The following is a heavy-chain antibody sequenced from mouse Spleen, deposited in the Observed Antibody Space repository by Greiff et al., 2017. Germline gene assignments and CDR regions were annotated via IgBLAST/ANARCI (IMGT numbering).Heavy chain of an antibody. J-gene: IGHJ4*01. Sequence: DVQLQESGPGLVKPSQSLSLTCSVTGYSITSGYYWNWIRQFPGNKLEWMGYISYDGSNNYNPSLKNRISITRDTSKNQFFLKLNSVTTEDTATYYCASDWDYAMDYWGQGTSVTVSS. CDR2: ISYDGSN. CDR1: GYSITSGYY. V-gene: IGHV3-6*01. CDR3: ASDWDYAMDY.